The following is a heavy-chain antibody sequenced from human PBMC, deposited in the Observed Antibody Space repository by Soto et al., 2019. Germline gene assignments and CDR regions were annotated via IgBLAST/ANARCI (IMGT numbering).Heavy chain of an antibody. CDR3: ARAGGLGAVAVDY. CDR2: IYNSGST. J-gene: IGHJ4*02. V-gene: IGHV4-30-2*01. D-gene: IGHD6-19*01. CDR1: GGSISSGGYS. Sequence: QLQLQESGSGLVKPSQTLSLTCAVSGGSISSGGYSWSWIRQPPGKGLEWIGYIYNSGSTYYKPSLKSRVTISVDTSKNQFSLKLSSVSAADTAVYYCARAGGLGAVAVDYWGQGTLVTVSS.